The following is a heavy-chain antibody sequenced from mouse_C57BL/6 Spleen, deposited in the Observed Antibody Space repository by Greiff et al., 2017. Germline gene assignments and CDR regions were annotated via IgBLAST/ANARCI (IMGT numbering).Heavy chain of an antibody. V-gene: IGHV3-6*01. J-gene: IGHJ3*01. CDR3: AREEDAY. CDR1: GYSITSGYY. Sequence: EVQLVESGPGLVKPSQSLSLTCSVTGYSITSGYYWNWIRQFPGNKLEWMGYISYDGSNNYNPSLKNRISITRDTSKNQFFLKLNSVTTEDTATYYCAREEDAYWGQGTLVTVSA. CDR2: ISYDGSN.